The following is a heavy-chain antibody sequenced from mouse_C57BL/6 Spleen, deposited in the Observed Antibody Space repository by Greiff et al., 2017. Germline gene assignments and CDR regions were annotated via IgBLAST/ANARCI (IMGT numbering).Heavy chain of an antibody. J-gene: IGHJ2*01. CDR1: GYSITSGYY. Sequence: EVQLQESGPGLVKPSQSLSLTCSVTGYSITSGYYWNWIRQFPGNKLEWMGYISYDGSNNYNPSLKNRISITRDTSKNQFFLKLNSVTTEDTATYYCAREATMIREYFDYWGKGTTLTVSS. CDR2: ISYDGSN. V-gene: IGHV3-6*01. CDR3: AREATMIREYFDY. D-gene: IGHD2-4*01.